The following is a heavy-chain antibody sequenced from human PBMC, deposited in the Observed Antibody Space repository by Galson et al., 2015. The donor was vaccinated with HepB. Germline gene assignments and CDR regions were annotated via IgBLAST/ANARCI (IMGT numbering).Heavy chain of an antibody. D-gene: IGHD3-9*01. J-gene: IGHJ6*02. V-gene: IGHV3-30*03. CDR3: ARVVRPISVHDVLTASTAYYYGLDV. CDR1: GFTFSSYG. Sequence: SLRLSCAASGFTFSSYGMHWVRQAPGKGLEWVSVISYDGKNKYYGDSVKGRFTISRDNSENTLFLQMNSLRAEDTAVYYCARVVRPISVHDVLTASTAYYYGLDVWGQGTTVTVSS. CDR2: ISYDGKNK.